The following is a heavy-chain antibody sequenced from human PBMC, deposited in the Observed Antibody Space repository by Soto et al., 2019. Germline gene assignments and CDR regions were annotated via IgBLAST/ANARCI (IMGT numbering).Heavy chain of an antibody. CDR1: GFTFSSYG. CDR2: ISYDGSNK. CDR3: ARDYVLLWFGVPWGGMDV. Sequence: AVGSLRLSCGASGFTFSSYGMHWVRQAPGKGLEWVAVISYDGSNKYYADSVKGRFTISRDNSKNTLYLQMNSLRAEDTAVYYCARDYVLLWFGVPWGGMDVWGQGTTVTVSS. V-gene: IGHV3-30*03. D-gene: IGHD3-10*01. J-gene: IGHJ6*02.